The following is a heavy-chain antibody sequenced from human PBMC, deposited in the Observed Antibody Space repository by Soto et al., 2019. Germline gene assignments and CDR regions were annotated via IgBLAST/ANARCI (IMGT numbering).Heavy chain of an antibody. D-gene: IGHD6-19*01. Sequence: PSETLSLTCTISGGSISSYDWSWIRQPPGKGLEWIGYIYYSGSTNYNPSLKSRVTISVDTSKNQFSLKLSSVTAADTAVYYCARAPTYSSGWYQRPIHFDYWGQGTLVTVSS. CDR2: IYYSGST. CDR3: ARAPTYSSGWYQRPIHFDY. V-gene: IGHV4-59*01. J-gene: IGHJ4*02. CDR1: GGSISSYD.